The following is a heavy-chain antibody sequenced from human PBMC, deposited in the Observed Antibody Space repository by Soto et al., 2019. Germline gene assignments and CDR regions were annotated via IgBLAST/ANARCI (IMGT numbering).Heavy chain of an antibody. D-gene: IGHD3-3*01. J-gene: IGHJ6*03. CDR3: ATYDFLSGPSIPPPYYYYMDV. CDR1: GYTLTELS. V-gene: IGHV1-24*01. Sequence: ASVKVSCKVSGYTLTELSMHWVRQAPGKGLEWMGGFDPEDGETIYAQKFQGRVTMTEDTSTDTAYMELSSLRSEDTVVYYCATYDFLSGPSIPPPYYYYMDVWGKGTTVTVSS. CDR2: FDPEDGET.